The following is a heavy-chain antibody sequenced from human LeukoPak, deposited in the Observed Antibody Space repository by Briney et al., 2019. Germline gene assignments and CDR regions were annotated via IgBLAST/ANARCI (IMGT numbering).Heavy chain of an antibody. Sequence: ASVKVSCKASGYTFTGYYMHWVRQAPGQGLEWMGWINPNSGGTNYAQKFQGRVTMTRDTSISTAYMELSRLRSEDTAVYYCARGVTGRYCSSTSCHWRAWFDPWGQGTLVTVSS. CDR2: INPNSGGT. V-gene: IGHV1-2*02. CDR1: GYTFTGYY. D-gene: IGHD2-2*01. J-gene: IGHJ5*02. CDR3: ARGVTGRYCSSTSCHWRAWFDP.